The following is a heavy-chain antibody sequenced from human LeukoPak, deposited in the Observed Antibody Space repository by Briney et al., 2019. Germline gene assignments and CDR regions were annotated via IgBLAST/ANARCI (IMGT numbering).Heavy chain of an antibody. D-gene: IGHD3-10*01. CDR2: INHSGST. CDR3: ARTTMVRGLPLGY. V-gene: IGHV4-34*01. Sequence: PSETLSLTCAVYGGSFSGYYWSWIRQPPGKGLEWIGEINHSGSTNYNPSLKSRVTISVDTSKNQFSLKLSSVTAADTAAYYCARTTMVRGLPLGYWGQGTLVTVSS. J-gene: IGHJ4*02. CDR1: GGSFSGYY.